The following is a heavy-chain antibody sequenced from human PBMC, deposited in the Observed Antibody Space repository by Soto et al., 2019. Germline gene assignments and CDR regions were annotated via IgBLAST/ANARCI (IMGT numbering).Heavy chain of an antibody. V-gene: IGHV3-30*18. D-gene: IGHD3-10*01. J-gene: IGHJ5*02. CDR2: ISKDGEST. CDR3: AKTGSSTWFFNWFDP. CDR1: GFSFSTYG. Sequence: QVQLVASGGDVVQPGKSLRLSCAASGFSFSTYGVHWVRQAPGKGLEWVAVISKDGESTYYADSVKGRFTISRDNSINTLSLQMNSLRVEDTAVYYCAKTGSSTWFFNWFDPWCQGTLVIVSS.